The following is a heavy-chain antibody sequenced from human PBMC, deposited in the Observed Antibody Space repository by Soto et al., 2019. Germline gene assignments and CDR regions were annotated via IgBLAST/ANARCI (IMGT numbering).Heavy chain of an antibody. CDR2: INAGNGNT. V-gene: IGHV1-3*05. Sequence: QGQLVQSGAEEKKPGASVKVSCKASGYTFTSYAMHWVRHAPGQRLEGMGWINAGNGNTKYSHKFQGRVTITRDTSASTAYMELSSLRSEDTAVYYCARGITLPTPLDYWGQGTLVTVSS. J-gene: IGHJ4*02. CDR1: GYTFTSYA. CDR3: ARGITLPTPLDY. D-gene: IGHD1-20*01.